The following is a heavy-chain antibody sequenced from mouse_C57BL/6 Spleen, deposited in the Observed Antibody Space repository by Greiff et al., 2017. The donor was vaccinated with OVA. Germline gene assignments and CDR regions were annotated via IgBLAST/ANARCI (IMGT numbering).Heavy chain of an antibody. CDR1: GFNIKDDY. J-gene: IGHJ3*01. Sequence: EVQLVESGAELVRPGASVKLSCTASGFNIKDDYMHWVKQRPEQGLEWIGWIDPENGDTEYASKFQGKATITADTSSNTAYLQLSSLTSEDTAVYYCTTGYYGSSPWFAYWGQGTLVTVSA. CDR2: IDPENGDT. V-gene: IGHV14-4*01. D-gene: IGHD1-1*01. CDR3: TTGYYGSSPWFAY.